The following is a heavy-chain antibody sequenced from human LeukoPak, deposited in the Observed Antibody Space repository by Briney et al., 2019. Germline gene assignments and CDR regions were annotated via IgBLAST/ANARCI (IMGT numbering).Heavy chain of an antibody. D-gene: IGHD4-23*01. CDR3: ARDPYGGNSANFLYYYRMDV. J-gene: IGHJ6*02. CDR1: GFTFSSYA. Sequence: GRSLRLSCAASGFTFSSYAMHWVRQAPGKGLEWVAVISYDGSNKYYADSVKGRFTISRDNSKNTLYLQMNSLRAEDTAVYYCARDPYGGNSANFLYYYRMDVWGQGTTVTVSS. V-gene: IGHV3-30-3*01. CDR2: ISYDGSNK.